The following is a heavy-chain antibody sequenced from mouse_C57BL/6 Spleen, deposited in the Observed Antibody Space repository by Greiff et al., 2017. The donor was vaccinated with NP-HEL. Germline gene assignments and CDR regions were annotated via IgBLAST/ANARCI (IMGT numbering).Heavy chain of an antibody. J-gene: IGHJ4*01. CDR2: IYPRDGST. Sequence: VQLQQSDAELVKPGASVKISCKASGYTFTDYTIHWMKQRPEQGLEWIGYIYPRDGSTNYNEKFKGKATLTADKSSSTAYMQLNSLTSEDSAVYFCAAGYSSAGYAMDDWGQGTSVTVSS. V-gene: IGHV1-78*01. CDR1: GYTFTDYT. CDR3: AAGYSSAGYAMDD. D-gene: IGHD3-1*01.